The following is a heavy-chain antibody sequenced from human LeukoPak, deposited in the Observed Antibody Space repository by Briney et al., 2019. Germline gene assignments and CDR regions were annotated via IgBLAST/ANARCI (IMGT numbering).Heavy chain of an antibody. CDR2: MCGSGGSR. CDR1: GFTFSSSA. J-gene: IGHJ5*02. Sequence: GGSLRLSCPASGFTFSSSATSWVRQHPGKGLEWVSAMCGSGGSRYYADSVKGRFTISRDNSKNTLYLQMNSLRAEDTAVYYCAKSPYSSSWYWFDPWGQGTLVAVSS. CDR3: AKSPYSSSWYWFDP. D-gene: IGHD6-13*01. V-gene: IGHV3-23*01.